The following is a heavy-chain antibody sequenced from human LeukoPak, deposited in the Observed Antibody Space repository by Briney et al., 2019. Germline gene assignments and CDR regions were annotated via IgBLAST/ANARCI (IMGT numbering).Heavy chain of an antibody. J-gene: IGHJ5*02. CDR3: ARHASYGDKFDP. Sequence: SETLSLTCTVSGGSISSYYWGWIRQPPGKGLEWIGSLYFSGNTYYNPSLKSRATISVDTPKNHFSLKLSSVTAAGTAVYYCARHASYGDKFDPWGQGTLVTVSS. CDR2: LYFSGNT. V-gene: IGHV4-39*01. D-gene: IGHD4-17*01. CDR1: GGSISSYY.